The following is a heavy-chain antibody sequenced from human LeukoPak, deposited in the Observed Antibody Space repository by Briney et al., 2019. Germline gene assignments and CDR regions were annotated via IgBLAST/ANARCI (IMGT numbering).Heavy chain of an antibody. V-gene: IGHV3-49*03. CDR3: TSERPYGSGSYWVY. Sequence: GGSLRLSCTASGFTFGDYAMSWFRQAPGKGLEWVGFIRSKAYGGTTEYAASVKGRFTISRDDSKSIAYLQMNSLKTEDTAVYYCTSERPYGSGSYWVYWGQGTLVTVSS. D-gene: IGHD3-10*01. CDR2: IRSKAYGGTT. J-gene: IGHJ4*02. CDR1: GFTFGDYA.